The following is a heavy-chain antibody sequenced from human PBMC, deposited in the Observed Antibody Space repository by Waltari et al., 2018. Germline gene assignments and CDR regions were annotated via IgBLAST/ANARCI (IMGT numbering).Heavy chain of an antibody. CDR3: AENREVEPSRKSFFDY. J-gene: IGHJ4*02. CDR2: SSDDGFN. V-gene: IGHV4-34*01. D-gene: IGHD2-2*01. Sequence: QLQLHQWGAGLLKPSETLSLTCVVYGCSFSGSYWSCIRQPPGKGREWSGESSDDGFNNYSPMYKSRLTISVDASKNEFSLRLNSVTAADTAVEYCAENREVEPSRKSFFDYWGQGTLVTVSS. CDR1: GCSFSGSY.